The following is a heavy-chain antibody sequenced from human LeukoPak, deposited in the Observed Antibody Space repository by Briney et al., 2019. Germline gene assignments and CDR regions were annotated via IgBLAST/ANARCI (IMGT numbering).Heavy chain of an antibody. V-gene: IGHV4-34*01. J-gene: IGHJ4*02. CDR2: INHSGST. CDR1: GGSFSGYY. D-gene: IGHD5-18*01. CDR3: AKDQRAYSYGYRGPFDY. Sequence: SETLSLTCAVYGGSFSGYYWSWIRQPPGKGLEWIGAINHSGSTNYNPSLKSRVTISVDTSKNQFSLKLSSVTAADTAVYYCAKDQRAYSYGYRGPFDYWGQGTLVTVSS.